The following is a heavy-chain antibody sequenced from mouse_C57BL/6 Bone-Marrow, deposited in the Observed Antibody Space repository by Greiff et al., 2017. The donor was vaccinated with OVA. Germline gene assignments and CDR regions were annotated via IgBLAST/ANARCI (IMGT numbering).Heavy chain of an antibody. Sequence: VQLQQSGAELARPGASVKLSCKASGYTFTSYGISWVKQRTGQGLEWIGEIYPRSGNTYYNEKFKGKATLTADKSSSTAYMELRSLTSEDSAVYLCARWVGYFDYWGQGTTLTVSS. V-gene: IGHV1-81*01. CDR2: IYPRSGNT. CDR3: ARWVGYFDY. J-gene: IGHJ2*01. CDR1: GYTFTSYG. D-gene: IGHD1-1*01.